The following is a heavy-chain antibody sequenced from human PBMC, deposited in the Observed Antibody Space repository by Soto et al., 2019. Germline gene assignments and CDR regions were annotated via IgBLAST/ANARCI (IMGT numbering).Heavy chain of an antibody. CDR1: GFSFSTYT. J-gene: IGHJ4*02. D-gene: IGHD1-26*01. CDR2: LSGSGGRT. V-gene: IGHV3-23*01. CDR3: AKCGGLGTPRGSGTFYCPIDY. Sequence: PGGSLRLSCASSGFSFSTYTMSWLRQAPGKGLEWVSCLSGSGGRTYYADSVEGRFTISRDTSKNTLYLQMNNLRADDTAMYYCAKCGGLGTPRGSGTFYCPIDYWGQGTPVTVSS.